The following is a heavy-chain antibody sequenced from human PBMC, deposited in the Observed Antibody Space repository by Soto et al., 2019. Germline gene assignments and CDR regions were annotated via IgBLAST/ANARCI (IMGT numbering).Heavy chain of an antibody. D-gene: IGHD3-9*01. J-gene: IGHJ4*02. CDR3: ARYEGRNNIFTSYHKANHFDS. V-gene: IGHV1-18*01. CDR1: RDTFSCYA. Sequence: GVAVKATSKSPRDTFSCYARTWVRPANGQVLEWMGAIIPHNFNTNFAQKFQGRVTLTTDTSTNTAYMELRSPTSDDTAVYYCARYEGRNNIFTSYHKANHFDSWAQELLLTFSS. CDR2: IIPHNFNT.